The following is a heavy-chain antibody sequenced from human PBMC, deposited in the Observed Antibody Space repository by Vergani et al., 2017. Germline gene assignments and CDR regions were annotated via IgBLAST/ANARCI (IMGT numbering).Heavy chain of an antibody. J-gene: IGHJ4*01. D-gene: IGHD1-7*01. Sequence: EVQLLESGGGLVQPGGSLRLSCAVSGFTFSSYAMSWVRQAPGKGLEWVSAISGSGCSTYYADSVKGRFTISRDNSKNTLYLQMNSLKTEDTAVYYCTTDSLYGNYQYPIDCWGQGTLVTVSS. CDR3: TTDSLYGNYQYPIDC. CDR1: GFTFSSYA. V-gene: IGHV3-23*01. CDR2: ISGSGCST.